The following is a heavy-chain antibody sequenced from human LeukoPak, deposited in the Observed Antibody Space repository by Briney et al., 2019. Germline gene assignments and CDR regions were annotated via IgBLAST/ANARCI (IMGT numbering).Heavy chain of an antibody. Sequence: PSETLSLTCTVSGGSISSYYWSWIRQPPGKGQEWIGYIYYSGSTNYNPSLKSRVTISVDTSKNQFSLKLSSVTAADTAVYYCARDRYSSGWHEGVVAFDIWGQGTMVTVSS. D-gene: IGHD6-19*01. V-gene: IGHV4-59*01. CDR2: IYYSGST. J-gene: IGHJ3*02. CDR3: ARDRYSSGWHEGVVAFDI. CDR1: GGSISSYY.